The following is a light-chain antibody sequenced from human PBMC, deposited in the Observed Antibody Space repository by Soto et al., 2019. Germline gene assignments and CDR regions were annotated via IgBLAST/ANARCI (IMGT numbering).Light chain of an antibody. CDR1: QSVSSY. V-gene: IGKV3-11*01. J-gene: IGKJ4*01. CDR3: QQRSNWPPT. CDR2: DAS. Sequence: EIVLTQSPATLSLSPGERATLSCRASQSVSSYLAWYQQKPGQAPRLLIYDASNRATGIPARFSGSGSGTDFTLTIDSLEPEDFAVYYCQQRSNWPPTFGGGTNVEIK.